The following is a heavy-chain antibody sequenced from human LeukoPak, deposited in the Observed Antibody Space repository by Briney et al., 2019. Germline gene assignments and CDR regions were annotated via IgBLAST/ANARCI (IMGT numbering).Heavy chain of an antibody. V-gene: IGHV4-4*07. Sequence: SETLSLTFTVSGGSISSYYWSWIRQPAGKGLEWIGRIYTSGSTNYNPSLKSRVTMSVDTSKNQFSLKLSSVTAADTAVYYCAGGGGKVGADAFDIWGQGTMVTVSS. D-gene: IGHD1-26*01. CDR3: AGGGGKVGADAFDI. CDR2: IYTSGST. CDR1: GGSISSYY. J-gene: IGHJ3*02.